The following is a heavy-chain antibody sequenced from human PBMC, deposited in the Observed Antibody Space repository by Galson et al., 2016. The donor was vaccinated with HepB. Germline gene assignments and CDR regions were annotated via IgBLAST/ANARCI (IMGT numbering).Heavy chain of an antibody. CDR3: ARQPRELGDLKWFDP. CDR1: GGPISNTIYY. CDR2: IYYTGTT. Sequence: SETLSLTCTVSGGPISNTIYYWAWIRQPPGKGLEWIATIYYTGTTYDNPSLKSRVTMSVDTSKNQFTLELNSVTAADTAVYYCARQPRELGDLKWFDPWGQGTLVTVSS. J-gene: IGHJ5*02. D-gene: IGHD1-26*01. V-gene: IGHV4-39*01.